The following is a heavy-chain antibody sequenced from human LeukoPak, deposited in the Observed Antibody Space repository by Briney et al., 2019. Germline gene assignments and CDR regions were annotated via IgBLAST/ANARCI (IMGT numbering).Heavy chain of an antibody. V-gene: IGHV3-33*01. CDR1: GFTFSSYG. J-gene: IGHJ5*02. D-gene: IGHD3-10*01. Sequence: GGSLRLSCAASGFTFSSYGMHWVRQAPGKGLEWVAVIWYDGSNKYYADSVKGRFTISRDNSKNTLYLQMNSLRAEDTAVYYCARHASRGLTSRGRWFDPWGQGTLVTVSS. CDR3: ARHASRGLTSRGRWFDP. CDR2: IWYDGSNK.